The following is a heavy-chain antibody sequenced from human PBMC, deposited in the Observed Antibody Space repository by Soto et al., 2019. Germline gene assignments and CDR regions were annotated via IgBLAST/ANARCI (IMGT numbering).Heavy chain of an antibody. D-gene: IGHD3-22*01. J-gene: IGHJ4*02. CDR2: IKSKTDGGTT. V-gene: IGHV3-15*01. CDR1: GFTFSNAW. Sequence: GGSLRLSCAASGFTFSNAWKSWVRQDPGKGLEWVGRIKSKTDGGTTDYAAPVKGRFTISRDESKNTLYLQMNSLKTEDTAVYYCTTDPGHNYYDSSVYVDYCGQGNLVTVSS. CDR3: TTDPGHNYYDSSVYVDY.